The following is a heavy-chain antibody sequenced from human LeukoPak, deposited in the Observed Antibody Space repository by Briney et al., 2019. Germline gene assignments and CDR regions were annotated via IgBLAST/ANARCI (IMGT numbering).Heavy chain of an antibody. V-gene: IGHV3-11*01. Sequence: GGSLRLSCAASGFTFSDYYMSWIRQAPGKGLEWVSYISSSGSTIYYADPVKGRFTISRDNPKNTLYLQMNSLRAEDTAVYYCAKRSAESSGYFDYWGQGTLVTVSS. CDR3: AKRSAESSGYFDY. CDR1: GFTFSDYY. D-gene: IGHD6-19*01. J-gene: IGHJ4*02. CDR2: ISSSGSTI.